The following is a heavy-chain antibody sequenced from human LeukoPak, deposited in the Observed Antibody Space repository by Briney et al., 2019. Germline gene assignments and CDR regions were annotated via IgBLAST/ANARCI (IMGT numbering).Heavy chain of an antibody. J-gene: IGHJ4*02. CDR3: ARRYYYNLGSFPFDF. V-gene: IGHV4-4*09. CDR2: IYTSGST. Sequence: SETLSLTCTVSGGSISSYYWSWIRQPPGKGLEWIGYIYTSGSTNYNPSLKSRVTISVDTSKNQFSLKLSSVTAADTAVYYCARRYYYNLGSFPFDFWGQGTLVTVSS. CDR1: GGSISSYY. D-gene: IGHD3-10*01.